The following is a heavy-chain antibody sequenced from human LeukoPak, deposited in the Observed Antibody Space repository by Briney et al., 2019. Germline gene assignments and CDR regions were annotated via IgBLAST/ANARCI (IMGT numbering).Heavy chain of an antibody. V-gene: IGHV6-1*01. D-gene: IGHD2-15*01. CDR2: TYYRSKWYK. Sequence: SQTLSLTCAISGDSVSSNSATWNWIRQSPSRGLEWLGRTYYRSKWYKYYAVSVKGRITINPDTSKNQFSLKLSSVTAADTAVYHCARGSGPGVPFDYWGQGTLVTVSS. CDR3: ARGSGPGVPFDY. CDR1: GDSVSSNSAT. J-gene: IGHJ4*02.